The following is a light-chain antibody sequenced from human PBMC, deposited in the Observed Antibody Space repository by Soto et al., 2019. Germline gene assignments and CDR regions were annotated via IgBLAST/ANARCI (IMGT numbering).Light chain of an antibody. CDR1: QNIGTW. J-gene: IGKJ5*01. CDR2: DAS. CDR3: QTYRTYT. Sequence: IQFTQSPSPLSAKVGDRVTMTCRASQNIGTWLAWYQQKPGKAPKALIFDASSLQSGVPSRFSGSGNGTEFTLTIRSLQPDDSATYHCQTYRTYTFGQGTLLEVK. V-gene: IGKV1-5*01.